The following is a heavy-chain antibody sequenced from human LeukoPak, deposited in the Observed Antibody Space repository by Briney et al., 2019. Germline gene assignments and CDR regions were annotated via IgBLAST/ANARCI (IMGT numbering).Heavy chain of an antibody. V-gene: IGHV1-69*01. J-gene: IGHJ6*02. Sequence: ASVKVSCKASGGTFSSYAISWVRQAPGQGLEWMGGIIPIFGTANYAQTFQGRVTITADESTSTAYMELSSLRSEDTAVYYCARDLVVRNYDSSGYSFYYYYGMDVWGQGTTVTVSS. CDR3: ARDLVVRNYDSSGYSFYYYYGMDV. CDR2: IIPIFGTA. CDR1: GGTFSSYA. D-gene: IGHD3-22*01.